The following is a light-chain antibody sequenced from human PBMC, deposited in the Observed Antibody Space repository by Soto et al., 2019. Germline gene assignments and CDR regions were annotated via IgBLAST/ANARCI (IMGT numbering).Light chain of an antibody. CDR3: QYYDSSNPEV. J-gene: IGLJ2*01. CDR1: SGSIASNY. Sequence: NFMLTQPHSVSESPGKTVTISCTRSSGSIASNYVQWYQQRPGSAPTTVIYEDNQRPSGVPDRFSGSIDSSSNSASLTLSGLKTEDDADYCCQYYDSSNPEVFGGGTKVTVL. CDR2: EDN. V-gene: IGLV6-57*04.